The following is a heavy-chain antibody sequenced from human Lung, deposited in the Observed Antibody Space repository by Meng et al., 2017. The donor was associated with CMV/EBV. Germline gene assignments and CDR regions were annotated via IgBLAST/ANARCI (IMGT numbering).Heavy chain of an antibody. J-gene: IGHJ4*01. V-gene: IGHV4-4*02. CDR1: GGPISSSYW. D-gene: IGHD3/OR15-3a*01. CDR2: MYHSGST. CDR3: ARVGDFWTNYAFAY. Sequence: LXCAVSGGPISSSYWWSWVRQPPGKGLEWIGSMYHSGSTNYNPSLKSRVAISVDKSKNQFPLKLSSVTAADTAVYYCARVGDFWTNYAFAYWG.